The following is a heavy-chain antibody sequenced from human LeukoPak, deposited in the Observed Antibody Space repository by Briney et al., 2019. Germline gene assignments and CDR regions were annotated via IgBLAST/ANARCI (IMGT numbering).Heavy chain of an antibody. CDR2: INHSGST. J-gene: IGHJ4*01. Sequence: SETLSLTCTVSGGSISGYYWSWIRQPPGKGLEWIGEINHSGSTNYNPSLKSRVTISVDTSKNQFSLKLSSVTAADTAVYYCAICLYFSDSSGYYFDYWDPGTLVNVS. V-gene: IGHV4-34*01. CDR1: GGSISGYY. CDR3: AICLYFSDSSGYYFDY. D-gene: IGHD3-22*01.